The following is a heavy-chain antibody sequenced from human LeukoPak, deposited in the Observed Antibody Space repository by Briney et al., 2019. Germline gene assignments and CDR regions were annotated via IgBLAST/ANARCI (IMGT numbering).Heavy chain of an antibody. J-gene: IGHJ1*01. D-gene: IGHD3-22*01. CDR2: ISSSATNI. CDR1: GFTFSNYY. CDR3: ARVDFYYDSSGYVGEYFQH. V-gene: IGHV3-11*01. Sequence: GGSLRLSCAASGFTFSNYYMSWIRLAPGKGLEWLSYISSSATNIQYADSVRGRFTISRDNAKNSRYLQMNRLRDEDTAVYYCARVDFYYDSSGYVGEYFQHWGQGTLVTVSS.